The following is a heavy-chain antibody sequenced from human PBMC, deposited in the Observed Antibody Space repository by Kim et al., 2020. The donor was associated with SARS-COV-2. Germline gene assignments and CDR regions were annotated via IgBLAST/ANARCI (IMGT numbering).Heavy chain of an antibody. CDR2: ISSSSSYI. D-gene: IGHD1-26*01. V-gene: IGHV3-21*01. Sequence: GGSLRLSCAASGFTFSSYSMNWVRQAPGKGLEWVSSISSSSSYIYYADSVKGRFTISRDNAKNSLYLQMNSLRAEDTAVYYCARDRPESGREDAFDIWGQGTMVTVSS. CDR1: GFTFSSYS. J-gene: IGHJ3*02. CDR3: ARDRPESGREDAFDI.